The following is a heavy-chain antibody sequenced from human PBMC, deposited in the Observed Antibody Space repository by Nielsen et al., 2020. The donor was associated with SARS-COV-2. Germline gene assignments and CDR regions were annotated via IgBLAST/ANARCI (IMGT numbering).Heavy chain of an antibody. CDR3: ARVDSSSPWGALDI. CDR2: IYYSGST. D-gene: IGHD6-6*01. Sequence: LRLSCTVSGGSISSGGYYWSWIRQHPGKGLEWIGYIYYSGSTYYNPSLKSRVTISVDTSKNQFSLKLSSVTAADTAVYYCARVDSSSPWGALDIWGQGTMVTVSS. V-gene: IGHV4-31*03. CDR1: GGSISSGGYY. J-gene: IGHJ3*02.